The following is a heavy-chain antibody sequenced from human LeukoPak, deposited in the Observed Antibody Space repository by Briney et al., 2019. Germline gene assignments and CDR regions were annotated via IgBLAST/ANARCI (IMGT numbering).Heavy chain of an antibody. CDR2: ISSSSSYI. CDR1: GFIFSDQN. Sequence: PGGSLRLSCAASGFIFSDQNMNWVRQAPGKGLEWVSSISSSSSYIYYADSVKGRFTISRDNAKNSLYLQMNSLRAEDTAVYYCAGPITIFGVGSYDYGMDVWGQGTTVTVSS. V-gene: IGHV3-21*01. CDR3: AGPITIFGVGSYDYGMDV. D-gene: IGHD3-3*01. J-gene: IGHJ6*02.